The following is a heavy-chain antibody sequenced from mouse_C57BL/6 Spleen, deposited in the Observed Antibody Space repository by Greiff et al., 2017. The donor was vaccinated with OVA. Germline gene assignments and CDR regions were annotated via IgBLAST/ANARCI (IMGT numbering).Heavy chain of an antibody. Sequence: VQLQQPGAELVKPGASVKLSCKVSGYTFTSYWMQWVKQRPGQGLEWIGEIDPSDSYTNYNQKFKGKATLTVDPSSSTAYMQLSSLTSEDSAVYYCARPAQATFDYWGQGTTLTVSS. CDR2: IDPSDSYT. CDR1: GYTFTSYW. CDR3: ARPAQATFDY. D-gene: IGHD3-2*02. V-gene: IGHV1-50*01. J-gene: IGHJ2*01.